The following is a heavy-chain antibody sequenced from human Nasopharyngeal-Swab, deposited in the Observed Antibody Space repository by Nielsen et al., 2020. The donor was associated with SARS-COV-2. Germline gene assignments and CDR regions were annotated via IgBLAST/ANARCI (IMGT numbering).Heavy chain of an antibody. CDR3: AEGYYDFWSGHY. CDR2: IWYDGSNK. D-gene: IGHD3-3*01. Sequence: WIRQRPGKGLEWVAVIWYDGSNKYYADSVKGRFTISRDNSKNTLYLQMNSLRAEDTAVYYCAEGYYDFWSGHYWGQGTLVTVSS. V-gene: IGHV3-33*06. J-gene: IGHJ4*02.